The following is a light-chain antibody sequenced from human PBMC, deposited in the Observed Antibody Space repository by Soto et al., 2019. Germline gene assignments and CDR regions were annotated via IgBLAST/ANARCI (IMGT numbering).Light chain of an antibody. Sequence: DIQMTQSPSTLSASVGDRVTTTCRASQSISSWLAWYQQKPGKAPKLLIYDASSLESGVPSRFSGSGSGTEFNLSIFSLQPDDFATYYRQQYNSYSPYTFGQGTKLEIK. J-gene: IGKJ2*01. V-gene: IGKV1-5*01. CDR2: DAS. CDR1: QSISSW. CDR3: QQYNSYSPYT.